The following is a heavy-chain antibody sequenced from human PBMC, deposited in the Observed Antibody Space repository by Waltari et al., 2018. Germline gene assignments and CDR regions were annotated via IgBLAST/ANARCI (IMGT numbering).Heavy chain of an antibody. CDR3: ARGREYYYDSSGPVAFDI. J-gene: IGHJ3*02. CDR1: GGSISSYY. CDR2: IYYSGST. Sequence: QVQLQESGPGLVKPSETLSLTCTVSGGSISSYYWSWIRQPPGKGLEWIGYIYYSGSTNYNPSLKSRVTISVDTSKNQFSLKLSSVTAADTAVYYCARGREYYYDSSGPVAFDIWGQGTMVTVSS. D-gene: IGHD3-22*01. V-gene: IGHV4-59*01.